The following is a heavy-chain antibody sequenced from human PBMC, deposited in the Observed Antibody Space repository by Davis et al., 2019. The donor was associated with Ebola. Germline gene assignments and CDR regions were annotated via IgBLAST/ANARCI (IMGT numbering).Heavy chain of an antibody. CDR3: TSTAGTELDY. CDR2: IRSKANSYAT. Sequence: GGSLRLSCAASGFTFSSYEMNWVRQAPGKGLEWVGRIRSKANSYATAYAASVKGRFTISRDDSKNTAYLQMNSLKTEDTAVYYCTSTAGTELDYWGQGTLVTVSS. V-gene: IGHV3-73*01. J-gene: IGHJ4*02. D-gene: IGHD6-13*01. CDR1: GFTFSSYE.